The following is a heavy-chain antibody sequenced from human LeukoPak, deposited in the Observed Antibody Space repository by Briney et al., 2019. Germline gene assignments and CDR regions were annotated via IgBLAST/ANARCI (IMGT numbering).Heavy chain of an antibody. Sequence: GGSLRLSCAASGFTFSSYCMRWVRQAPGKGLEWVANIKQDGSEKYYVDSVKGRFTISRDNAKNSLYLQMNSLRAEDTALYYCARVMYYYDSSGYYPGEMGYWGQGTLVTVSS. CDR2: IKQDGSEK. V-gene: IGHV3-7*05. CDR3: ARVMYYYDSSGYYPGEMGY. CDR1: GFTFSSYC. D-gene: IGHD3-22*01. J-gene: IGHJ4*02.